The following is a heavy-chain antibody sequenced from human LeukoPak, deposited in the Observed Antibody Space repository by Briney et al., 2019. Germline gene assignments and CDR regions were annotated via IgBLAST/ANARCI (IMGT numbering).Heavy chain of an antibody. CDR3: ARGGWYYFY. CDR2: IFYNGRT. J-gene: IGHJ4*02. V-gene: IGHV4-59*01. D-gene: IGHD6-19*01. CDR1: GASISSYF. Sequence: TSETLSLTCTVSGASISSYFWSWIRQAPGKGLEWIGHIFYNGRTDYNPSLKSRVTISVDTSKNQFSLKLSSVTAADTAVYYCARGGWYYFYWGQGTLVTVSS.